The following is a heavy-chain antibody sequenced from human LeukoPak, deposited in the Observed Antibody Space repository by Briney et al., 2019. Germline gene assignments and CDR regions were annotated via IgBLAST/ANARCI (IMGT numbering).Heavy chain of an antibody. Sequence: PGGSLRLSCAAFGFTFSSYEMNWVRQAPGKGLEWVSYISSSGSTIYYADSVKGRFTISRDNAKNSLYLQMNSLRAEDTAVYYCARDRLLLWFGELSNYYYYGMDVWGKGTTVTVSS. CDR1: GFTFSSYE. CDR2: ISSSGSTI. J-gene: IGHJ6*04. D-gene: IGHD3-10*01. V-gene: IGHV3-48*03. CDR3: ARDRLLLWFGELSNYYYYGMDV.